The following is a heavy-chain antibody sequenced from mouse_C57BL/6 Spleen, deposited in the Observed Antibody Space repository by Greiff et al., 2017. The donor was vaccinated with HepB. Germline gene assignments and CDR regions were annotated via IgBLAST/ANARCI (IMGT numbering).Heavy chain of an antibody. CDR1: GYTFTSYW. J-gene: IGHJ2*01. V-gene: IGHV1-55*01. CDR3: ARGLTQEDYFDY. CDR2: IYPGSGST. Sequence: QVQLKQPGAELVKPGASVKMSCKASGYTFTSYWITWVKQRPGQGLEWIGDIYPGSGSTNYNEKFKSKATLTVDTSSSTAYMQLSSLTSEDSAVYYCARGLTQEDYFDYWGQGTTLTVSS. D-gene: IGHD3-2*02.